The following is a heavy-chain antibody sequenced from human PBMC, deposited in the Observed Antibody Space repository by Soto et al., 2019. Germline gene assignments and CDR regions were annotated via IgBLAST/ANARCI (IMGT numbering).Heavy chain of an antibody. D-gene: IGHD1-26*01. J-gene: IGHJ6*02. Sequence: QVQLVESGGGVVQPGRSLRLSCAASGFTFSNFGMHWVRQAPGKGLEWVAVIYYDGSKKYYADSVRGRFTISRDNSKKTLYLQMNSLRAEDTAVYYCARGHVRRVGDYYYGMDVWGQGTTVTVT. V-gene: IGHV3-33*01. CDR3: ARGHVRRVGDYYYGMDV. CDR1: GFTFSNFG. CDR2: IYYDGSKK.